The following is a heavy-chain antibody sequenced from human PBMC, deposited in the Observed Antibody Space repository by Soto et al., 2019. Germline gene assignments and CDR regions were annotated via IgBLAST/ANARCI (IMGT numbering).Heavy chain of an antibody. Sequence: PSETLSLTCAVSGGSISSGGYSWSWIRQPPGEGLEWIGYIYHSGSTYYNPSLKSRVTISVDRSKNQFSLKLSSVTAADTAVYYCARGWSYCSGGSCYRRGAFDYWGQGTLVTVSS. J-gene: IGHJ4*02. D-gene: IGHD2-15*01. CDR3: ARGWSYCSGGSCYRRGAFDY. V-gene: IGHV4-30-2*01. CDR1: GGSISSGGYS. CDR2: IYHSGST.